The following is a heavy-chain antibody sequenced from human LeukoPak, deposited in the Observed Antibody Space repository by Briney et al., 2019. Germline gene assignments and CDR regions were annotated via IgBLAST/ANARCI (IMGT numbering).Heavy chain of an antibody. V-gene: IGHV4-39*07. CDR2: IYYSGST. J-gene: IGHJ3*02. CDR3: ARKSGLGAFDI. CDR1: GGSISSSSYY. Sequence: SETLSLTCTVSGGSISSSSYYWGWIRQPPGKGLEWIGSIYYSGSTYYNPSLKSRVTISVDTSKNQFSLKLSSVTAADTAVYYCARKSGLGAFDIWGQGTMVTVSS. D-gene: IGHD3-10*01.